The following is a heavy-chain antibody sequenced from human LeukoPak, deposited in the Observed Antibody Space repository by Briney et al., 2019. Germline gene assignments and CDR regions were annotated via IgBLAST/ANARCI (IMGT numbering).Heavy chain of an antibody. J-gene: IGHJ4*02. Sequence: ASVKVSCKASGYTFTSYGISWVRQAPGQGLEWMGWISAYNGNTGYAQKFQGRVTMTRNTSISTAYMELSSLRSEDTAVYYCFSSSWFSPSGWGQGTLVTVSS. CDR1: GYTFTSYG. CDR3: FSSSWFSPSG. CDR2: ISAYNGNT. D-gene: IGHD6-13*01. V-gene: IGHV1-8*02.